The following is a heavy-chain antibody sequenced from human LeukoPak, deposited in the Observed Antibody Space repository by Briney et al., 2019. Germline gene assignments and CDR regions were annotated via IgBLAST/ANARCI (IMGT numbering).Heavy chain of an antibody. V-gene: IGHV4-59*08. J-gene: IGHJ4*02. D-gene: IGHD3-9*01. CDR2: IYYSGST. CDR3: VKAHYDILTGYPDYFDY. Sequence: SETLSLTCTVSGGSISSYYWSWIRQPPGKGLEWIGYIYYSGSTNYNPSLKRRVTISVDTSKNQFSLKLSSVTAADTAVYYCVKAHYDILTGYPDYFDYWGQGTLVTVSS. CDR1: GGSISSYY.